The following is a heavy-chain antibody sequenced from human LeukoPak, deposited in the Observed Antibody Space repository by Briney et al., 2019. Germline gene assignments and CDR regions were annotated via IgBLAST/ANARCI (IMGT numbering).Heavy chain of an antibody. CDR1: GFDFSGFG. Sequence: GGSLRLSCEASGFDFSGFGMHWVRQAPGRGLEWVAFIRKDGSNKWYADSVKGRSTISRDNSKNTLYLQMNRLRTEDTAMYYCTNGYCSAGSSCPFDYWGQGALITVSS. V-gene: IGHV3-30*02. D-gene: IGHD2-15*01. J-gene: IGHJ4*02. CDR2: IRKDGSNK. CDR3: TNGYCSAGSSCPFDY.